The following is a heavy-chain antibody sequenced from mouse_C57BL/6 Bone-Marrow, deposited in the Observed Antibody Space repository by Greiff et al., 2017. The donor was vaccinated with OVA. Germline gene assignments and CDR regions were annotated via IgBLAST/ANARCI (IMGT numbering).Heavy chain of an antibody. J-gene: IGHJ2*01. CDR1: GYTFTSYG. V-gene: IGHV1-81*01. CDR2: IYPRSGNT. Sequence: VQGVESGAELARPGASVKLSCKASGYTFTSYGISWVKQRTGQGLEWIGEIYPRSGNTYYNEKFKGKATLTADKSSSTAYMELRSLTSEDSAVYFCARRVMITTIFDYWGQGTTLTVSS. D-gene: IGHD2-4*01. CDR3: ARRVMITTIFDY.